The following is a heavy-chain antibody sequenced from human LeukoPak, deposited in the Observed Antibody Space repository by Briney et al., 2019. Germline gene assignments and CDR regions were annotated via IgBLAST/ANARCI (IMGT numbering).Heavy chain of an antibody. CDR1: GFTFNKYW. CDR2: IKQDGSDK. V-gene: IGHV3-7*01. D-gene: IGHD2-15*01. CDR3: GGSGGSAYNRFDP. J-gene: IGHJ5*02. Sequence: PGGSLRLSCVGSGFTFNKYWMSWVRQAPGKGLEWVANIKQDGSDKYYVDSVKGRFTISRDNAKNSLYLQMNSLRAEDTAVYYCGGSGGSAYNRFDPWGQGTLVTVSS.